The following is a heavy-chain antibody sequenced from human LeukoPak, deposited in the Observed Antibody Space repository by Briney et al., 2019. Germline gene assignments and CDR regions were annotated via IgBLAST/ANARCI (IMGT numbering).Heavy chain of an antibody. J-gene: IGHJ6*03. CDR2: ISYDGSKK. CDR1: GFTFSSNA. CDR3: ARDRVPPASGVFTYYMDV. V-gene: IGHV3-30*15. Sequence: PGGSLRLSCAASGFTFSSNAIHWVRQAPGKGLEWVAVISYDGSKKFYADSVKGRFTISRDNSKNTLYLQMSSLRAEDTAVYSCARDRVPPASGVFTYYMDVWGKGTTVSVSS. D-gene: IGHD3-10*01.